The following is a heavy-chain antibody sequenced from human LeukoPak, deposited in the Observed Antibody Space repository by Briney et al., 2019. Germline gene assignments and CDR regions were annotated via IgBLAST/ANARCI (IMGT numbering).Heavy chain of an antibody. CDR1: GYSFTSYW. V-gene: IGHV5-51*01. D-gene: IGHD6-19*01. Sequence: GESLKISCKGSGYSFTSYWIGWVRQMLGKGLEWMGIIYPGDSDTRYSPSFQGQVTISADKSISTAYLQWSSLKASDTAMYYCARLGVAVAGTKYFQHWGQGTLVTVSS. CDR3: ARLGVAVAGTKYFQH. J-gene: IGHJ1*01. CDR2: IYPGDSDT.